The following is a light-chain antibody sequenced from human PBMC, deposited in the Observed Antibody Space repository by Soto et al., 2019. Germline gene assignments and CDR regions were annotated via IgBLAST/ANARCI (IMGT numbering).Light chain of an antibody. CDR1: QSVSSSY. J-gene: IGKJ1*01. CDR3: KQSGSSPRT. Sequence: EIVLTQSPGTLSLSLGERATLSCRASQSVSSSYLAWYQQKPGQAPRLLIYGASSRATGIPDRFSGSGSGTDFTLIISRLEPEDFAVYYCKQSGSSPRTFGQGTKVEIK. V-gene: IGKV3-20*01. CDR2: GAS.